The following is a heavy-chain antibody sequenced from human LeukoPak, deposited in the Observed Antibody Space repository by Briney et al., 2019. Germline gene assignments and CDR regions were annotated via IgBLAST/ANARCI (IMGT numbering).Heavy chain of an antibody. CDR3: ARGRGYSYGYRVDY. V-gene: IGHV4-59*01. D-gene: IGHD5-18*01. Sequence: SETLSLTCSVSGGSISSYYWSWIRQPPGKGLEWIGYIYYSGSTNYNPSLKSRVTISVDTSKNQFSLKLSSVTAADTAVYYCARGRGYSYGYRVDYWGRGTLVTVSS. J-gene: IGHJ4*02. CDR1: GGSISSYY. CDR2: IYYSGST.